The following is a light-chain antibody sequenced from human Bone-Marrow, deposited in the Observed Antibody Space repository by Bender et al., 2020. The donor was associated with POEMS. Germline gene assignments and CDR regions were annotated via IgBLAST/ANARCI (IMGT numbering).Light chain of an antibody. V-gene: IGLV1-44*01. CDR2: GND. CDR3: SAWDGSLNGWV. Sequence: QSVLTQPPSASGTPGQRVTISCSGSSSNIGGNAVNWWQQLPGTAPKLLIYGNDQRPSGVPDRFSGSKSGTSASLAISGLQSEDEAEDVCSAWDGSLNGWVFGGGTEMTVL. J-gene: IGLJ3*02. CDR1: SSNIGGNA.